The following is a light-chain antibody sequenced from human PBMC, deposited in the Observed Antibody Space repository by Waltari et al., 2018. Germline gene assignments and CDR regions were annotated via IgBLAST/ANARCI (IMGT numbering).Light chain of an antibody. CDR3: QQSYITPLT. Sequence: DIQMTQSPSSLSASLGDRVTITCRARHSIIRYLNWFQQKPGKAPNLLIYTASSLETGVPSRFSGSGSGTDFTLTITSLQPEDFATYYCQQSYITPLTFGGGTKVEI. CDR2: TAS. CDR1: HSIIRY. V-gene: IGKV1-39*01. J-gene: IGKJ4*01.